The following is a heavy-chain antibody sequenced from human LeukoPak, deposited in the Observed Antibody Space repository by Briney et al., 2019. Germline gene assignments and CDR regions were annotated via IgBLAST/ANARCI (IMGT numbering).Heavy chain of an antibody. D-gene: IGHD1-1*01. V-gene: IGHV1-46*01. CDR2: INPSGGST. J-gene: IGHJ6*02. CDR1: GCTFTSYY. Sequence: ASVKVSCKASGCTFTSYYMHWVRQAPGQGLEWMGIINPSGGSTSYAQKFQGRVTMTRDTSTSTVYMELSSLRSEDTAVYYCARDLVQTTLSYYYYYYGMDVWGQGTTVTVSS. CDR3: ARDLVQTTLSYYYYYYGMDV.